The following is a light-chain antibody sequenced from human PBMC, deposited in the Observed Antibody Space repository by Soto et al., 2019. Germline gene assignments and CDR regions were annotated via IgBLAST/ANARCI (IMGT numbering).Light chain of an antibody. CDR3: QQYVRSPPSWT. V-gene: IGKV3-20*01. J-gene: IGKJ1*01. Sequence: ETVLTQSPGTLSLSPGERATLSCRASQSVSSSYLAWYQQKPGQAPRLLIYDASSRATSIPDRFSGSGSGTDVTLTISRLEREDFAVYYCQQYVRSPPSWTFGQGTKVEIK. CDR2: DAS. CDR1: QSVSSSY.